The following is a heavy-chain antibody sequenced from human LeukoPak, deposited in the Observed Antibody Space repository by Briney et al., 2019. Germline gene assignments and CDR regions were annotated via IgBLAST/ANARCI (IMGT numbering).Heavy chain of an antibody. CDR2: FDPEDGET. D-gene: IGHD3-9*01. J-gene: IGHJ6*02. V-gene: IGHV1-24*01. Sequence: ASVKVSCKVSGYTLTELSMHWVRQAPGKGLEWMGGFDPEDGETIYAQKFQGRVTMTEDTSTDTAYMELSSLRSEDTAVYYCATGSPRRTYYDILTGYRTAWYYYGMEVWGQGATVTVSS. CDR1: GYTLTELS. CDR3: ATGSPRRTYYDILTGYRTAWYYYGMEV.